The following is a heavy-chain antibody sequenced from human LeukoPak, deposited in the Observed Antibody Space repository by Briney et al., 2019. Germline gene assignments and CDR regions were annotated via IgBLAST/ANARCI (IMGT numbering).Heavy chain of an antibody. D-gene: IGHD5-18*01. CDR2: IYYRGST. CDR3: ARGDTAMATPYFDY. Sequence: PSETLSLNCTVSGGSISSYYWSWIRQPPGKGLEWIGYIYYRGSTNYNPSLKSRVTISVDTSKNQFSLKLSSVTAADTAVYYCARGDTAMATPYFDYWGQGTLVTVSS. J-gene: IGHJ4*02. V-gene: IGHV4-59*01. CDR1: GGSISSYY.